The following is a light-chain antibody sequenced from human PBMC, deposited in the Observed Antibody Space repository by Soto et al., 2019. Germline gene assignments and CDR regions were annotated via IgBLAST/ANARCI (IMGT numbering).Light chain of an antibody. CDR3: QSYDTSLSGYV. V-gene: IGLV1-40*03. J-gene: IGLJ1*01. CDR1: SFNIGSGYD. Sequence: QAVVTQPPSVSGAPGQRVTISCAGNSFNIGSGYDVHWYQQLPGAAPKLLIYDNNNRPSGVPDRFSGSKSGASASLAITGLQAEDEADYYCQSYDTSLSGYVFGTGTKLTIL. CDR2: DNN.